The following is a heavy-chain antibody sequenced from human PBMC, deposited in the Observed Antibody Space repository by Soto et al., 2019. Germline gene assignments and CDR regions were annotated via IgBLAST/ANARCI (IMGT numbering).Heavy chain of an antibody. CDR3: ARDPLRGYCGGDCFFDL. CDR1: GGSVSSGSYY. CDR2: IYYTGTT. Sequence: QVQLQESGPGLVKPSETLSLTCTVSGGSVSSGSYYWSWIRQPPGKGLEWIGLIYYTGTTKYNPSLNSRVTISIDRSKNQFSLNLSSVTAADTAVYYCARDPLRGYCGGDCFFDLWGRGTLVTVSS. D-gene: IGHD2-21*01. J-gene: IGHJ2*01. V-gene: IGHV4-61*01.